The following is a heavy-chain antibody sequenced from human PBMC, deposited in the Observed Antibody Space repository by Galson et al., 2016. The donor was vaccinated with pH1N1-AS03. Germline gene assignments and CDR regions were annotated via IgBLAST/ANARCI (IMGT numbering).Heavy chain of an antibody. J-gene: IGHJ5*02. D-gene: IGHD4-17*01. V-gene: IGHV4-59*11. CDR3: ARHCYGAYVGGCDP. CDR1: GGSISSHY. CDR2: LNYSGST. Sequence: ETLSLTCTVSGGSISSHYWTWIRQPPGKGLEWIGYLNYSGSTHYNPSLKSRVTISVDTSKNQFSLKLSSVTAADTAVYYCARHCYGAYVGGCDPWGQGTLVTVSS.